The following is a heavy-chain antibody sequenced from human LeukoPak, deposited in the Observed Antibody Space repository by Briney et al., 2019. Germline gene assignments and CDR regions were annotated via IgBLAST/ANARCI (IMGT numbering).Heavy chain of an antibody. CDR2: IYYSGST. CDR1: GGSISSSSYY. CDR3: ARVISHSSGYYLEYYFDY. V-gene: IGHV4-39*07. D-gene: IGHD3-22*01. J-gene: IGHJ4*02. Sequence: SETLSLTCTVSGGSISSSSYYWGWIRQPPGKGLEWIGSIYYSGSTYYNPSLKSRVTISVDTSKNQFSLKLSSVTAADTAVYYCARVISHSSGYYLEYYFDYWGQGTLVTVSS.